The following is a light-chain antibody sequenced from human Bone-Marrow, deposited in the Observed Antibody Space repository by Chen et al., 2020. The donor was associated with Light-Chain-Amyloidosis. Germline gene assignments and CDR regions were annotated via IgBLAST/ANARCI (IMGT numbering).Light chain of an antibody. Sequence: SYELTQQPSVSVSPGQPARITCSGDDLPTEYAYWYQQKPGQAPVLVIHRDTERPSGISERFSGSSSGTTATLTISGVQAEDEADYHCQSADSSGTYEVIFGGGTKLTVL. V-gene: IGLV3-25*03. J-gene: IGLJ2*01. CDR3: QSADSSGTYEVI. CDR2: RDT. CDR1: DLPTEY.